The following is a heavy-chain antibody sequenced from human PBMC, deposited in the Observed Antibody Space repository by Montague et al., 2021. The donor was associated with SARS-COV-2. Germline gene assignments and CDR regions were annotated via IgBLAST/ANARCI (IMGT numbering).Heavy chain of an antibody. J-gene: IGHJ4*02. V-gene: IGHV4-38-2*02. CDR1: GFSISSGFY. Sequence: SETLSLTCTVSGFSISSGFYWAWIRQSPGKGPEWIGSVYHSGYPHYTPSLKGRFTVSIDTSKNHFSLTVTSVTAADAAVYYCARVLKRCDSRNCYSFFGHWGQGTLVSVSS. CDR2: VYHSGYP. D-gene: IGHD2-21*02. CDR3: ARVLKRCDSRNCYSFFGH.